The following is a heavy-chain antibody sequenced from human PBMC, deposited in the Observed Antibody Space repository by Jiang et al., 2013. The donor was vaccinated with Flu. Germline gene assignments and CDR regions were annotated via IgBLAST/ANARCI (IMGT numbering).Heavy chain of an antibody. V-gene: IGHV1-46*01. CDR1: GYTFTSYY. J-gene: IGHJ6*02. Sequence: SGAEVKKPGASVKVSCKASGYTFTSYYMHWVRQAPGQGLEWMGIINPSGGSTSYAQKFQGRVTMTRDTSTSTVYMELSSLRSEDTAVYYCARDSLIVVVPAASYYYGMDVWGQGTTVTVSS. CDR3: ARDSLIVVVPAASYYYGMDV. D-gene: IGHD2-2*01. CDR2: INPSGGST.